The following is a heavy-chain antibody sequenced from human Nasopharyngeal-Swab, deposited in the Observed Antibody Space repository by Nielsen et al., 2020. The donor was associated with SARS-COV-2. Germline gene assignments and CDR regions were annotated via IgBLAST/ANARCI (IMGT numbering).Heavy chain of an antibody. Sequence: GESLKISCAASGFTLSSKHMSWVRQAPGKGLEWVSVINNVGDAYYADSVRGRFTISRDTSKNTLYLQMNSLRAEDTAEYYCAAFNGFDCWGQGTLVTVSS. J-gene: IGHJ4*02. D-gene: IGHD2-8*01. CDR3: AAFNGFDC. V-gene: IGHV3-53*01. CDR1: GFTLSSKH. CDR2: INNVGDA.